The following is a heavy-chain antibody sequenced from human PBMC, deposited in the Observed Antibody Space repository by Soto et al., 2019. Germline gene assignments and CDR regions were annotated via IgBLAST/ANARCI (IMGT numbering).Heavy chain of an antibody. Sequence: QITLKESGPTLVRPTQPLTLTCTFSGFSLTTSGAGVAWICQPPGKALEWLAVIYWNDNKRYSPSLRSSLTITKNSSNNQVVLTMTNMDPVDTATYYCAHRAGVAATGGAFSVWGQETLVTVSS. CDR3: AHRAGVAATGGAFSV. V-gene: IGHV2-5*01. CDR2: IYWNDNK. J-gene: IGHJ3*01. CDR1: GFSLTTSGAG. D-gene: IGHD6-13*01.